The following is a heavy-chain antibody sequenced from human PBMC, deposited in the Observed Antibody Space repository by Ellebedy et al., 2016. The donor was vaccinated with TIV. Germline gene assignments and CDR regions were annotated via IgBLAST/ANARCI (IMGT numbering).Heavy chain of an antibody. CDR1: GASFSGYY. V-gene: IGHV4-59*08. J-gene: IGHJ5*02. Sequence: MPSETLSLTCAVYGASFSGYYWSWIRQPPGKGLEWIGYIYYSGSTNYNPSLKSRVTISVDTSKNQFSLKPSSVTAADTAVYYCARGPRRGVPNWFDPWGQGTLVTVSS. CDR3: ARGPRRGVPNWFDP. D-gene: IGHD3-10*01. CDR2: IYYSGST.